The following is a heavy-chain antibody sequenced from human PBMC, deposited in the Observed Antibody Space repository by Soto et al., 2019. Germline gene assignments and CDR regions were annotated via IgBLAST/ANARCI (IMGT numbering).Heavy chain of an antibody. D-gene: IGHD1-26*01. CDR2: ITRTDST. Sequence: GWSLRLSCTSSVSTFISYAMSWVRQAPGKGLEWVSAITRTDSTYYADSVKGRFTISRDNSRNTLYLQMNSLGAEDAALYYCAKALVGEVGATDYWGQGTLVTVSS. J-gene: IGHJ4*02. CDR3: AKALVGEVGATDY. CDR1: VSTFISYA. V-gene: IGHV3-23*01.